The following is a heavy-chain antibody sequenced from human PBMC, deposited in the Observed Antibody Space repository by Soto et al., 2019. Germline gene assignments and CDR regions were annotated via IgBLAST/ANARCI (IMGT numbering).Heavy chain of an antibody. CDR1: GYTFTSYA. Sequence: ASVKVSCKASGYTFTSYAMHWVRQAPGQRLEWMGWINAGNGNTKYSQKFQGRVTITRDTSASTAYMELSSLRSEDTAVYYCARGITMVRGVILDAFDIWGHGTMVTVSS. D-gene: IGHD3-10*01. CDR3: ARGITMVRGVILDAFDI. V-gene: IGHV1-3*01. J-gene: IGHJ3*02. CDR2: INAGNGNT.